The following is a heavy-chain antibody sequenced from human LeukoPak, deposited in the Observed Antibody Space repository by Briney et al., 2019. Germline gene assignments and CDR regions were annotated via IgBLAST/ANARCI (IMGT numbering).Heavy chain of an antibody. CDR2: IWYDGSSK. Sequence: GGSLRLSCAASGFTFSTYGMHWVRQAPGKGLEWVAVIWYDGSSKYYADSVKGRFTISRDNSKNTLYLQMNSLRAEDTAVYYCAKGSDILTGYYDPPPIDYWGQGTLVTVSS. V-gene: IGHV3-33*06. D-gene: IGHD3-9*01. J-gene: IGHJ4*02. CDR3: AKGSDILTGYYDPPPIDY. CDR1: GFTFSTYG.